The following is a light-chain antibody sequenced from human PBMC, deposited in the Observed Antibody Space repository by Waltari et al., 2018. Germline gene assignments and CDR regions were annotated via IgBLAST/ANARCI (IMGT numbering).Light chain of an antibody. CDR1: SSDVGGYNY. Sequence: SALTQPPSASGSPGQSVTISCTGTSSDVGGYNYVSWYQQHPGKAPKLMIYEVSKRPSGVPDRFSGSKSGNTASLTVSGLQAEDEADYYCSSYAGSNIEVVFGGGTKLTVL. CDR3: SSYAGSNIEVV. CDR2: EVS. J-gene: IGLJ2*01. V-gene: IGLV2-8*01.